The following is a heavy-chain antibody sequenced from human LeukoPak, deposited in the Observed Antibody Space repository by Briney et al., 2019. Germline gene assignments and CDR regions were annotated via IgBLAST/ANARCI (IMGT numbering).Heavy chain of an antibody. D-gene: IGHD3-16*02. CDR2: IYYSGST. Sequence: SETLSLTCTVSGGSISSSSYYWGWIRQPPGKGLEWIGSIYYSGSTYYNPSLKSRVTISVDTSKNQFSLKLSSVTAADTAVYYCARGRADYVWGSYRPYFDYWGQGTLVTVSS. V-gene: IGHV4-39*07. CDR1: GGSISSSSYY. CDR3: ARGRADYVWGSYRPYFDY. J-gene: IGHJ4*02.